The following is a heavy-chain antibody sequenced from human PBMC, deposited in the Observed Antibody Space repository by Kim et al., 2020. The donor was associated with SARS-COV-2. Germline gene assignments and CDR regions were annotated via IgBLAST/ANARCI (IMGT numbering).Heavy chain of an antibody. V-gene: IGHV3-33*06. CDR3: AKGGGGWLLLNLFRFDP. Sequence: GGSLRLSCAASGFTFSSYGMHWVRQAPGKGLEWVAVIWYDGSNKYYADSVKGRFTISRDNSKNTLYLQMNSLRAEDTAVYYCAKGGGGWLLLNLFRFDPWGQGTLVTVSS. CDR1: GFTFSSYG. CDR2: IWYDGSNK. J-gene: IGHJ5*02. D-gene: IGHD3-22*01.